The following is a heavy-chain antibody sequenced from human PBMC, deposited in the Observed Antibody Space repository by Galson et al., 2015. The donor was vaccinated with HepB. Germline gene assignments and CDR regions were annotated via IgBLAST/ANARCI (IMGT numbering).Heavy chain of an antibody. CDR3: ANDIGASFYYMDV. CDR2: ISWNSGSI. Sequence: SLRLSCAASGFTFDDYAMHWVRQAPGKGLEWVSGISWNSGSIGYADSVKGRFTISRDNAKNSLYLQMNSLRAEDTALYYCANDIGASFYYMDVWGKGTTVTVSS. CDR1: GFTFDDYA. V-gene: IGHV3-9*01. J-gene: IGHJ6*03.